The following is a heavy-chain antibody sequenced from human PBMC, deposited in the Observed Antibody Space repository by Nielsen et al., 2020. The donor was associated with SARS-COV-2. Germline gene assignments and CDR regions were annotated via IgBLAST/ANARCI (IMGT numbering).Heavy chain of an antibody. CDR3: ARIQLELRLFYFYYSMDV. J-gene: IGHJ6*03. Sequence: SGPTLLKPTETLTLTCTVSGFPLTTARMGVGWIRQPPRRALESLAHIFSNDAKSYSTSLKSRLTIPKDTSKSQVVLTMTNMDPVDTATYYCARIQLELRLFYFYYSMDVWGKGTTVTVSS. CDR1: GFPLTTARMG. V-gene: IGHV2-26*01. CDR2: IFSNDAK. D-gene: IGHD1-7*01.